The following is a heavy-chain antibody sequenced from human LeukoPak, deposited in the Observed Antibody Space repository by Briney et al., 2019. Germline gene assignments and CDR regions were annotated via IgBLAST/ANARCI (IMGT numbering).Heavy chain of an antibody. CDR2: INPKTGGT. V-gene: IGHV1-2*02. J-gene: IGHJ4*02. CDR3: ARNRYGDYTPDC. D-gene: IGHD4-17*01. Sequence: ASVKVSCKASGYTFTGYYMHWVRQAPGQGLEWMGWINPKTGGTNYAQKFRGRVTMTRDTSISTAYMELSRVRSDDTAVYYCARNRYGDYTPDCWGQGTLVTVSS. CDR1: GYTFTGYY.